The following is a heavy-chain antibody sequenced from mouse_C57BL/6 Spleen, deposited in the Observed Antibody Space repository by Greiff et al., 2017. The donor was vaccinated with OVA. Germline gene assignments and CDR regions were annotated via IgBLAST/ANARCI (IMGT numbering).Heavy chain of an antibody. CDR2: INPSTGGT. V-gene: IGHV1-42*01. D-gene: IGHD1-1*01. Sequence: EVQLQQSGPELVQPGASVKISCKASGYSFTGYYMNWVKQSPEKSLEWIGEINPSTGGTTYNQKFKAKATLTVDKSSSTAYRQLKSLTSEESAVDYCARGGVYYYGSRTARYFDVWGTGTTVTVSS. J-gene: IGHJ1*03. CDR3: ARGGVYYYGSRTARYFDV. CDR1: GYSFTGYY.